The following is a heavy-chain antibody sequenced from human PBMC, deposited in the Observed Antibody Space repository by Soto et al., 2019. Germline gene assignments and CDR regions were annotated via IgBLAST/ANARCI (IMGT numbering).Heavy chain of an antibody. V-gene: IGHV3-23*01. J-gene: IGHJ4*02. D-gene: IGHD4-17*01. CDR3: AFQRGGSTTVVTRSSY. Sequence: GSLRLSCAASGFTFSSYAMSWVRQAPGKGLEWVSAISGSGGSTYYADSVKGRFTISRDNSKNTLYLQMNSLRAEDTAVYYCAFQRGGSTTVVTRSSYWSQGTLVTGSS. CDR1: GFTFSSYA. CDR2: ISGSGGST.